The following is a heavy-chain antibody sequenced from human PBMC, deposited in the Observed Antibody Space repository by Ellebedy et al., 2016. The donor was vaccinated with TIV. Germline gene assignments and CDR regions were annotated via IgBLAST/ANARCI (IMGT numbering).Heavy chain of an antibody. D-gene: IGHD1-26*01. Sequence: GESLKISCAASGFTISRHWMSWVRQGPGKGLEWVANINQDGGEKNYVDSVRGRFTISRDYSKNTLYLQMNSLRAEDTALYYCAKDDIVGAIHDAFDIWGQGTMVTVSS. CDR2: INQDGGEK. J-gene: IGHJ3*02. V-gene: IGHV3-7*03. CDR1: GFTISRHW. CDR3: AKDDIVGAIHDAFDI.